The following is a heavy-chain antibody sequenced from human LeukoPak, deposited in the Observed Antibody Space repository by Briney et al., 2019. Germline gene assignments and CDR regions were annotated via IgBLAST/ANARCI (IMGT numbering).Heavy chain of an antibody. Sequence: SETLSLTCTVSGGSISSYYWSWIRQPPGKGLEWIGFIYYSGSTNYNPSLKSRLTISVDTSRSQFSLRLSSVTAADTAVYYCTAASGSYWYFDLWGRGTLVTVSS. D-gene: IGHD6-13*01. CDR1: GGSISSYY. CDR2: IYYSGST. J-gene: IGHJ2*01. CDR3: TAASGSYWYFDL. V-gene: IGHV4-59*08.